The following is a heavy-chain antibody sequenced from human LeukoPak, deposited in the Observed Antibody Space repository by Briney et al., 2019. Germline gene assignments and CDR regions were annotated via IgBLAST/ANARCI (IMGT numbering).Heavy chain of an antibody. D-gene: IGHD3-10*01. J-gene: IGHJ4*02. Sequence: GGSLRLSCVASGFNFDQYAMFWVRQAPGKGLEWVTGITWNSGTIAYADSVKGRFTISRDTSKNTLSLQMHSLRAEDTAVYYCAKIPSLLWFGASTYYFDYWGQGTLVTVSS. V-gene: IGHV3-9*01. CDR2: ITWNSGTI. CDR3: AKIPSLLWFGASTYYFDY. CDR1: GFNFDQYA.